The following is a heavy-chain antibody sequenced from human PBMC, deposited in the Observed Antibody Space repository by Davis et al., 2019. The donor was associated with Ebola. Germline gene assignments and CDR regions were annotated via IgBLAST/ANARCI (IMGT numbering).Heavy chain of an antibody. V-gene: IGHV4-30-4*07. J-gene: IGHJ4*02. D-gene: IGHD1-26*01. CDR2: YYYTGST. Sequence: MPSETLSLTCAVSGGFVSSGGYSWSWIRQPPGKGLEWIGYYYYTGSTHYSPSLKSRVTISIDTSKNQFSLHLSSVTAADTAVYYCARAYIATTVDYWGQGTLVTVSS. CDR1: GGFVSSGGYS. CDR3: ARAYIATTVDY.